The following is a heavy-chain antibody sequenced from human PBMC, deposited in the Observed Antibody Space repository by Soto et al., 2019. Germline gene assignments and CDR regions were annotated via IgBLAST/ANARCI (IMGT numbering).Heavy chain of an antibody. Sequence: QITLKESGPTLVKPTQTLTLTCTFSGFSLSTGGVGVGWIRQPPGKALEWLALIYWDDDKRYSPSLKSRLTVTKYTSKIQVVLTMTNMDPVDTATYYCAHSRCGGDCLRSYSSHYYFGMDVWGQGTTVTVSS. CDR3: AHSRCGGDCLRSYSSHYYFGMDV. J-gene: IGHJ6*02. CDR1: GFSLSTGGVG. D-gene: IGHD2-21*02. CDR2: IYWDDDK. V-gene: IGHV2-5*02.